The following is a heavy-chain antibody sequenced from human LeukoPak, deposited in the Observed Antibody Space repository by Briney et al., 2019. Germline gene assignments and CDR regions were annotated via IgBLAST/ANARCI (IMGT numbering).Heavy chain of an antibody. CDR1: GGSISSYY. CDR3: ARDGYGYFAFDI. V-gene: IGHV4-59*01. D-gene: IGHD5-18*01. Sequence: PSETLSLTCTVSGGSISSYYWSWIRQPPGQGLEWTGYIYYSRSTNYNPSLKSRVTISVDTSKNQFSLKLSSVTAADTAVYYCARDGYGYFAFDIWGQGTMVTVSS. CDR2: IYYSRST. J-gene: IGHJ3*02.